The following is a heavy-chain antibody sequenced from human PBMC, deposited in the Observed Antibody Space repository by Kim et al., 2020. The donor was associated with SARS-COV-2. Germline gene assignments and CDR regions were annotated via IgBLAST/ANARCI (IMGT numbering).Heavy chain of an antibody. Sequence: STSYAQKFQGRVTMTRDTSTSTVYMELSSLRSEDTAVYYCARAMSSSSDYWGQGTLVTVSS. V-gene: IGHV1-46*01. CDR3: ARAMSSSSDY. J-gene: IGHJ4*02. D-gene: IGHD6-6*01. CDR2: ST.